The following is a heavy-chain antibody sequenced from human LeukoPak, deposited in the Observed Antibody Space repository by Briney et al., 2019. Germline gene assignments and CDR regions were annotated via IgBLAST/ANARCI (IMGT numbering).Heavy chain of an antibody. CDR1: GYTFTSYD. J-gene: IGHJ4*02. V-gene: IGHV1-69*13. D-gene: IGHD3-22*01. CDR3: ARGSGETGGYYYVY. CDR2: IIPIFGTA. Sequence: SVKVSCKASGYTFTSYDINWVRQAPGQGLEWMGGIIPIFGTANYAQRFQGRVTITADESTRTAYMELRTLRSEDTAIYYCARGSGETGGYYYVYWGRGTPVTVSS.